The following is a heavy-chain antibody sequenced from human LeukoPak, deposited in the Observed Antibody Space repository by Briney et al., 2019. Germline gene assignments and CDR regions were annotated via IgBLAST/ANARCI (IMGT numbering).Heavy chain of an antibody. V-gene: IGHV1-24*01. CDR2: FDPEDGET. D-gene: IGHD6-6*01. J-gene: IGHJ4*02. Sequence: ASVKVSCKVSGYTLTELSMHWVRQAPGKGLEWMGGFDPEDGETIYAQKFQGRVTMTEDTSTDTAYMELSSLRPEDTAVYYCAKDGMTGRPGGYYFDYWGQGTLVTVSS. CDR3: AKDGMTGRPGGYYFDY. CDR1: GYTLTELS.